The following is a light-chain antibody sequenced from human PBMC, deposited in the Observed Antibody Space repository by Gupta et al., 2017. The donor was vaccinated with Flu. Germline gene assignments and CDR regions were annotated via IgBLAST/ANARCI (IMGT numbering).Light chain of an antibody. CDR3: MQARQTPRT. J-gene: IGKJ2*02. Sequence: DIVMTQSPLSLPVPPGEPASISCRSSQSLLHSNGYNYLDWYLQKPGQSPQLLIYLGSNRASGVPDRFSGSGSGTDFTLKISRVEAEDVGVYYCMQARQTPRTFGQGTKLEIK. CDR1: QSLLHSNGYNY. CDR2: LGS. V-gene: IGKV2-28*01.